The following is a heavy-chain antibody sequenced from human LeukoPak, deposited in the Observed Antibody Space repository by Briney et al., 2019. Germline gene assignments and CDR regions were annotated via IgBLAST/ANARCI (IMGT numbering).Heavy chain of an antibody. CDR2: IIPIFGTA. Sequence: SVKVSCKASGGTFSSYAISWVRQAPGQGLEWMGGIIPIFGTANYAQKFQGRVTITADKSTSTAYMELSSLRSEDTAVYYCARAIVEPYPGYYGMDVWGKGTTVTVSS. CDR3: ARAIVEPYPGYYGMDV. D-gene: IGHD3-16*02. CDR1: GGTFSSYA. V-gene: IGHV1-69*06. J-gene: IGHJ6*04.